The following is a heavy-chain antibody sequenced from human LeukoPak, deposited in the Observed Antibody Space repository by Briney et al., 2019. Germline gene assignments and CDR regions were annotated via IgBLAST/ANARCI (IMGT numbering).Heavy chain of an antibody. Sequence: GGSLRLSCAASGFTFNTYTMNWVRQAPGKGLEWVSYISGSSGIIDYADSVRGRFTISRDNARNSLYLQMNSLRAEDTAIYYCTRVGYIDEGIDYWGQGTLVTVSS. D-gene: IGHD5-24*01. CDR1: GFTFNTYT. CDR3: TRVGYIDEGIDY. V-gene: IGHV3-48*04. CDR2: ISGSSGII. J-gene: IGHJ4*02.